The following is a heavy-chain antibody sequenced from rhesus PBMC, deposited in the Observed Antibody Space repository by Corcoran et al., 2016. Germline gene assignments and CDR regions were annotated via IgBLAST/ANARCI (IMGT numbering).Heavy chain of an antibody. CDR1: GGSFSSYW. CDR2: SNGNSGTT. Sequence: QVQLQESGPGLVKPSETLSLTCAVSGGSFSSYWWSWIRQPPGKGLAWIGESNGNSGTTHSHPPLQSRVPISKGASDNQFSLKLSSVTAADTAVYYCAREGRQLERNFDYWGQGVLVTVSS. J-gene: IGHJ4*01. V-gene: IGHV4-80*01. D-gene: IGHD6-25*01. CDR3: AREGRQLERNFDY.